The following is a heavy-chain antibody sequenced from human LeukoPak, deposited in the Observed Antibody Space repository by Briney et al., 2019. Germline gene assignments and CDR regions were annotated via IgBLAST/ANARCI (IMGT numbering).Heavy chain of an antibody. J-gene: IGHJ4*02. CDR3: ARGSDGDPGWAVDY. CDR2: ISGSGGST. Sequence: PGGSLRLSCAASGFTFSSYAMSWVRQAPGKGLEWVSAISGSGGSTYYADSVKGRFTISRDNSKNTLYLQMNSLRAEDTAVYYCARGSDGDPGWAVDYWSQGTLVTVSS. D-gene: IGHD4-17*01. CDR1: GFTFSSYA. V-gene: IGHV3-23*01.